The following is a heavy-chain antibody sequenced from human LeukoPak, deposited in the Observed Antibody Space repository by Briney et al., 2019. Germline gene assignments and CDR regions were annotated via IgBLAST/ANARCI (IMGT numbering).Heavy chain of an antibody. CDR2: IYTSGST. D-gene: IGHD3-22*01. J-gene: IGHJ4*02. CDR1: GGSISSGSYY. CDR3: ARRYYYDRSGYYDY. V-gene: IGHV4-61*02. Sequence: SQTLSLTCTVSGGSISSGSYYWSWIRQPAGKGLEWIGRIYTSGSTNYNPSLKSRVTISVDTSKNQFSLKLSSVTAADTAVYYCARRYYYDRSGYYDYWGQGTLVTVSS.